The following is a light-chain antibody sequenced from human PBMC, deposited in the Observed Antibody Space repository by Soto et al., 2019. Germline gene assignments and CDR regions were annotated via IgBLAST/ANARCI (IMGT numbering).Light chain of an antibody. J-gene: IGKJ2*01. Sequence: DIQMTPSPSSLSASVGDRVTITCRASQTISSYLNWYQQKPGKDPKLLIYAASSLQSGVPSRFSGSGSGTDFTLSISSLQPEDFATYYCQQSHGIPYTFGQWTKLEIK. CDR1: QTISSY. CDR3: QQSHGIPYT. CDR2: AAS. V-gene: IGKV1-39*01.